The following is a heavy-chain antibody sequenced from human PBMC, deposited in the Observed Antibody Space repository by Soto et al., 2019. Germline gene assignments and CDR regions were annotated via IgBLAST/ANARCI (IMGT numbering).Heavy chain of an antibody. V-gene: IGHV3-23*01. J-gene: IGHJ6*02. CDR3: AKGVDGYSSSYGMDV. Sequence: GGSLRLSCAASGFTFSSYAMSWVRQAPGKGLEWVSAISGSGGSTYYADSVKGRFTISRDNSKNALYLQMNSLRAEDTAVYYCAKGVDGYSSSYGMDVWGQGTTVTVSS. D-gene: IGHD6-6*01. CDR1: GFTFSSYA. CDR2: ISGSGGST.